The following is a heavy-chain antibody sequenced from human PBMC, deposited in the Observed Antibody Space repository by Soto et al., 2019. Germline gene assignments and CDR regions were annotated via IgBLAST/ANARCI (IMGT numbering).Heavy chain of an antibody. Sequence: QVQLVESGGGVVQPGRSLRLSCAASGFTFNTYGMHWVRQAPGKGLEGVALIAHEGGNKYYADSVKGRFTITRDDSKNTLYRKMTSLKAEDKAVDYCAKGYITEVWYFDLWGRGTLVTVSS. J-gene: IGHJ2*01. V-gene: IGHV3-30*18. CDR1: GFTFNTYG. CDR3: AKGYITEVWYFDL. CDR2: IAHEGGNK. D-gene: IGHD3-10*01.